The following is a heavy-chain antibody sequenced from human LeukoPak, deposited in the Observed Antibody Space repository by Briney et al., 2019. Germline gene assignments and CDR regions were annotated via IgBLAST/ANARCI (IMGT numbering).Heavy chain of an antibody. CDR1: GGSFSGYY. Sequence: SEILSLTCAVYGGSFSGYYCSWNRQPPGRGLEWIGEINHSGSTNYNPSLKSQVTISVDTSKNHYSLKLRSVTAAPTPVHYCARVGRSSQRWLQYSYWGQGTLGTLSA. D-gene: IGHD5-24*01. J-gene: IGHJ4*02. CDR3: ARVGRSSQRWLQYSY. CDR2: INHSGST. V-gene: IGHV4-34*01.